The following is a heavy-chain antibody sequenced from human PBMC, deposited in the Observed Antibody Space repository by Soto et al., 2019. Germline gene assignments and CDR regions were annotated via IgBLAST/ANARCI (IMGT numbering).Heavy chain of an antibody. Sequence: ASVKVSCKASGYTFTSYAMHWVRQAPGQRLEWMGWINAGNGNTKYSQKFQGRVTITRDTSASTAYMELSSLRSEDTAVYYCASWAVVGGYYYGMDVWGQGTTVSVSS. D-gene: IGHD3-10*01. CDR3: ASWAVVGGYYYGMDV. CDR1: GYTFTSYA. CDR2: INAGNGNT. J-gene: IGHJ6*02. V-gene: IGHV1-3*01.